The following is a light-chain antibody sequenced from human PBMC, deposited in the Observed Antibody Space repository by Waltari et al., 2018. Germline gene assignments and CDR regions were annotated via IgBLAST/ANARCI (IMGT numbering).Light chain of an antibody. CDR1: TSDVGGYNF. V-gene: IGLV2-8*01. CDR3: SSYAGSNNYV. Sequence: QSALTQPPSPSGSPGQSVPISCTGTTSDVGGYNFVSWYQQHPGKAPKLMIYDVNKRPSGVPDRFSGSKSGNTASLTVSGLQAEDEADYYCSSYAGSNNYVFGSGTKVTVL. J-gene: IGLJ1*01. CDR2: DVN.